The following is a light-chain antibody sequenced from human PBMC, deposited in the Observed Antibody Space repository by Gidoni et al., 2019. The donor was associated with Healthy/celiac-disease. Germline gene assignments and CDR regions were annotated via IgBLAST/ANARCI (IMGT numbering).Light chain of an antibody. CDR2: KVS. V-gene: IGKV2-30*02. CDR3: MQSSHWPQT. CDR1: QSLVHRDGTTD. Sequence: EAVVTRSPHSLPVTLGQPASISCRASQSLVHRDGTTDLNWFQQMPGQSPRRLMYKVSNRDSGVPDRFSVSGSATDFTLKISRVEAEDVGVYYCMQSSHWPQTFGQGTRLEIK. J-gene: IGKJ2*01.